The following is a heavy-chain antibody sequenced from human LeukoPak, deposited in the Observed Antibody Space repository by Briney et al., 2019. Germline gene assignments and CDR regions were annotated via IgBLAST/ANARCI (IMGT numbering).Heavy chain of an antibody. CDR1: GGSISSDY. V-gene: IGHV4-4*07. CDR3: ARCLHGSCDYFDY. D-gene: IGHD1-26*01. Sequence: SETLSLTCTVSGGSISSDYWSWIRQPAGKGLEWIGRMYSSGSTNYNPSLKSRVTMSADTSKNQFSLKLSSVTAADTAVYYCARCLHGSCDYFDYWGQGTLVTVSS. CDR2: MYSSGST. J-gene: IGHJ4*02.